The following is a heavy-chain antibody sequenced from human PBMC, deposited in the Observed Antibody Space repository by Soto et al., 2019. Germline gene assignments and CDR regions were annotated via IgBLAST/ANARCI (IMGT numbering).Heavy chain of an antibody. Sequence: ASVKVSCKASGYTFTSYAMHWVRQAPGQRLEWMGWINAGNGNTKYSQKFQGRVTITRDTSASTAYMELSSLRSEDTAVYYCARLKLPIVVVSAAFSWFDPWGQGTLVTVSS. D-gene: IGHD2-2*01. V-gene: IGHV1-3*01. CDR2: INAGNGNT. CDR1: GYTFTSYA. CDR3: ARLKLPIVVVSAAFSWFDP. J-gene: IGHJ5*02.